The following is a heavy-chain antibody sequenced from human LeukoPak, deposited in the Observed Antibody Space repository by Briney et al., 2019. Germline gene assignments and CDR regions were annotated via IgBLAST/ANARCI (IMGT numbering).Heavy chain of an antibody. D-gene: IGHD3-9*01. CDR1: GFTFSSYS. J-gene: IGHJ4*02. CDR3: ARDHQADYDILTGYHY. V-gene: IGHV3-21*01. CDR2: ISSSSSYI. Sequence: PGGSLRLSCAASGFTFSSYSMNWVRQAPGKGLEWVSSISSSSSYIYYADSVKGRFTISRDNAKNSLYLQMNSLRAEDTAVYYCARDHQADYDILTGYHYWGQGTLVTVSS.